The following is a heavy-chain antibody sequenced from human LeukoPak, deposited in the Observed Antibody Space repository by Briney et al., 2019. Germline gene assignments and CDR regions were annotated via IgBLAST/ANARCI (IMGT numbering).Heavy chain of an antibody. CDR2: IRYDESSK. Sequence: GVSLRLSCAASGCTFSSYGMHWVRQAPGKGLEWVAFIRYDESSKHYVDSVKGRFTISRDNSKNTVYLQMNSLKTEDTAVYYCAKEVYSSGWVIDVWGQGTLVTVSS. CDR1: GCTFSSYG. J-gene: IGHJ4*02. CDR3: AKEVYSSGWVIDV. D-gene: IGHD6-19*01. V-gene: IGHV3-30*02.